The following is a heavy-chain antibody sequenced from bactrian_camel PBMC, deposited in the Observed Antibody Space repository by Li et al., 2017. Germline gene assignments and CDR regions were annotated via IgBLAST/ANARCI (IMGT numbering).Heavy chain of an antibody. CDR2: ISPDISTP. CDR1: GFTFSRYQ. V-gene: IGHV3-2*01. Sequence: HVQLVESGGGLVQPGGTLRLSCAASGFTFSRYQMYWIRQAPGKGLEWVASISPDISTPYYADSVKGRFTISQDNAKNTLYLQMNSLKPEDTAVYYCAARPGGYGCTTKLVDYTDWGQGTQVTVS. J-gene: IGHJ4*01. D-gene: IGHD2*01. CDR3: AARPGGYGCTTKLVDYTD.